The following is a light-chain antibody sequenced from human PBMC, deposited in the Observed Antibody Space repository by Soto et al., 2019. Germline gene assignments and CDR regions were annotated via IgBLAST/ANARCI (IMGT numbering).Light chain of an antibody. CDR3: SSDAGSSTYV. CDR1: SSDIGTYNV. V-gene: IGLV2-23*01. Sequence: QSALTQPASVSGSPGQSITISCTGTSSDIGTYNVVSWYQQHPGKAPNVMIYEATKRPSGVSNRFSGSKSGNTASLTISGRQAEDEADYYCSSDAGSSTYVFGTVTKLTVL. J-gene: IGLJ1*01. CDR2: EAT.